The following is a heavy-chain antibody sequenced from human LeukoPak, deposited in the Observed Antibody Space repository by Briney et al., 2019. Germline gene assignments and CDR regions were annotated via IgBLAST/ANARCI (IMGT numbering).Heavy chain of an antibody. V-gene: IGHV4-38-2*01. Sequence: PSETLSLTCAVSGYSISSGYYWGWIRQPPGQGLEWIGRIYYSGSTYYNPSLKSRVTISVDTSKNQFSLKLSSVTAADTAVYYCAVLSITIFGVVNYFDYWGQGTLVTVSS. CDR1: GYSISSGYY. CDR3: AVLSITIFGVVNYFDY. J-gene: IGHJ4*02. CDR2: IYYSGST. D-gene: IGHD3-3*01.